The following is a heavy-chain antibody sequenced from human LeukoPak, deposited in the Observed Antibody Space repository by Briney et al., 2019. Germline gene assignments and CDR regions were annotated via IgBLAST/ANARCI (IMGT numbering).Heavy chain of an antibody. CDR2: MNPNSGNT. D-gene: IGHD2-21*02. CDR3: ARGIVVAAIRIPYYHYYMDV. Sequence: ASVTVSSKASGYTFTSYDINWVRQATGQGLEWMGWMNPNSGNTGYAQKFQGRVTMTRNTSISTAYMELSSLRSEDTAVYYCARGIVVAAIRIPYYHYYMDVWGNGTTVTVSS. CDR1: GYTFTSYD. V-gene: IGHV1-8*01. J-gene: IGHJ6*03.